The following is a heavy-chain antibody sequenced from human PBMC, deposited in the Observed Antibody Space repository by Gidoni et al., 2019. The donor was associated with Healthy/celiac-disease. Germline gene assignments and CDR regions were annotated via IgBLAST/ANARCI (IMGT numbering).Heavy chain of an antibody. CDR1: GFTFSSYA. CDR3: ARDAGKGTSLYGMDV. Sequence: QVQLVESGGGVVQPGRSLRLSCAASGFTFSSYAMHWVRQAPGKGLEWVAVISYDGSNKYYADSVKGRFTISRDNSKNTLYLQMNSLRAEDTAVYYCARDAGKGTSLYGMDVWGQGTTVTVSS. CDR2: ISYDGSNK. J-gene: IGHJ6*02. V-gene: IGHV3-30-3*01. D-gene: IGHD2-2*01.